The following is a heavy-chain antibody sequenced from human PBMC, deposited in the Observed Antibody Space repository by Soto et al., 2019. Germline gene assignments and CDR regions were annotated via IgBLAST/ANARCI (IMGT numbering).Heavy chain of an antibody. D-gene: IGHD1-26*01. CDR2: ISAYNGNT. CDR3: SRDLVPGYTGFSDY. J-gene: IGHJ4*02. CDR1: GYTFSNYG. V-gene: IGHV1-18*01. Sequence: QVQLVQSGAEVKKPGASVKVSCKTSGYTFSNYGINWVRQAPGQGLEWMGWISAYNGNTNFAQKLQGRAAVTTGTSSTTAYMELRSLTSDDTAVYYCSRDLVPGYTGFSDYWGQGTLVTVSS.